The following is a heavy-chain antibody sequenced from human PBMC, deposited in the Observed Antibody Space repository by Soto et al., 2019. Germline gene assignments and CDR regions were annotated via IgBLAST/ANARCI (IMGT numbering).Heavy chain of an antibody. D-gene: IGHD6-19*01. V-gene: IGHV5-51*01. CDR3: ARKIAVAGTPPEDYYYYGMDV. CDR1: GYSFTSYW. CDR2: IYPGDSDT. Sequence: GESLKISCKGSGYSFTSYWIGWVRQMPGKGLEWMGIIYPGDSDTRYSPSFQGQVTISADKSISTAYLQWSSLKASDTAMYYCARKIAVAGTPPEDYYYYGMDVWGQGTTVTVSS. J-gene: IGHJ6*02.